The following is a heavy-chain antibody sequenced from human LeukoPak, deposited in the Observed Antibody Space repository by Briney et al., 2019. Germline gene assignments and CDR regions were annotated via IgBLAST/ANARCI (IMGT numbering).Heavy chain of an antibody. D-gene: IGHD3-3*01. J-gene: IGHJ6*02. V-gene: IGHV1-69*13. CDR1: GGTFSSYA. CDR2: IIPIFGTA. CDR3: ARERFLEWLSQYYYYGMDV. Sequence: ASVKVSCKASGGTFSSYAISWVRQAPGQGLEWMGGIIPIFGTANYAQKLQGRVTITADESTSTAYMELSSLRSEDTAVYYCARERFLEWLSQYYYYGMDVWGQGTTVTVSS.